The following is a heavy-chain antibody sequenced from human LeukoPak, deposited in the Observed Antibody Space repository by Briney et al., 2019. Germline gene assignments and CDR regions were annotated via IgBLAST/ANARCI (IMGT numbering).Heavy chain of an antibody. J-gene: IGHJ4*02. CDR2: IYSGGST. Sequence: GGSLRLFCAASGFTVSSNYMSWVRQAPGKGLEWVSVIYSGGSTYYADSVKGRFTISRDNSKNTLYLQMNSLRAEDTAVYYCARGPISSGVDYWGQGTLVTVSS. V-gene: IGHV3-66*01. D-gene: IGHD6-19*01. CDR1: GFTVSSNY. CDR3: ARGPISSGVDY.